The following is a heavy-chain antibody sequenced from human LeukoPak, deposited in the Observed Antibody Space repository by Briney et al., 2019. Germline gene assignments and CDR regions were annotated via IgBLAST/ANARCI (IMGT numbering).Heavy chain of an antibody. CDR2: ISGSGGGT. D-gene: IGHD6-19*01. V-gene: IGHV3-23*01. J-gene: IGHJ4*02. CDR1: GFTFSSSA. CDR3: AKQPSALAGTYDY. Sequence: GGSLRLSCTASGFTFSSSAMSWVRQPPGKGLEWVSAISGSGGGTYYADSVKGRFTISKDNSKNTLYLQMNSLRAEDTAVYYCAKQPSALAGTYDYWGQGTLVTVSS.